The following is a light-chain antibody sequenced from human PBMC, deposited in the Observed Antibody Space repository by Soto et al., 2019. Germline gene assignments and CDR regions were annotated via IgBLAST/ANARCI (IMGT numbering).Light chain of an antibody. Sequence: QAVVTQPPSASGTPGQRVTISCSGSSSNIGSNTVNWYQQLPGTAPKLLIYTNNQRPSGVPDRFSGSKSGTSASLAISGLQSEDEADYYCAAWDDSLNGREWVFGGGTKLTVL. CDR1: SSNIGSNT. V-gene: IGLV1-44*01. CDR3: AAWDDSLNGREWV. CDR2: TNN. J-gene: IGLJ3*02.